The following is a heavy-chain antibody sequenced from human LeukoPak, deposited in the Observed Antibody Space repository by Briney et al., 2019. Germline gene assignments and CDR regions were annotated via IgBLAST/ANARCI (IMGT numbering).Heavy chain of an antibody. D-gene: IGHD3-10*01. CDR2: INPSGGST. J-gene: IGHJ6*03. CDR1: GYTFTSHY. CDR3: ATHYYGSGSYYNEVHYYYMDV. V-gene: IGHV1-46*01. Sequence: ASVKVSCKASGYTFTSHYMHWVRQAPGQGLEWMGIINPSGGSTSYAQKFQGRVTMTRDMSTSTVYMELSSLRSEDTAVYYCATHYYGSGSYYNEVHYYYMDVWGKGTTVTVSS.